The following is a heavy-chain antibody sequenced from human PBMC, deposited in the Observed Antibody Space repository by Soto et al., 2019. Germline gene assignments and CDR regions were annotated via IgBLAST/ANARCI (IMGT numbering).Heavy chain of an antibody. J-gene: IGHJ2*01. CDR3: ASGYSSSWYDSWYFAL. Sequence: SVKVSCKASGGTFSSYTISWVRQAPGQGLEWMGRIIPILGIANYAQKFQGRVTITADKSTSTAYMELSSLRSEDTAVYYCASGYSSSWYDSWYFALWGRGTLVTVSS. V-gene: IGHV1-69*02. CDR1: GGTFSSYT. D-gene: IGHD6-13*01. CDR2: IIPILGIA.